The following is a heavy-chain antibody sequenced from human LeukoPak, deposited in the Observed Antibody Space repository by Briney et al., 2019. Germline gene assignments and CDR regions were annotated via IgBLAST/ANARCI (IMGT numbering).Heavy chain of an antibody. CDR1: GDSFSSYH. Sequence: SETLSLTCTVSGDSFSSYHWSWLRQPPGKGLEWIGYISSSGSTSYNPSLKSRVTMSVDTSKNQFSLKLRSVTAADTAVYYCARVGRGDHSWGSYSCDHWGQGTLVSVSS. D-gene: IGHD3-16*01. CDR2: ISSSGST. V-gene: IGHV4-59*13. J-gene: IGHJ4*02. CDR3: ARVGRGDHSWGSYSCDH.